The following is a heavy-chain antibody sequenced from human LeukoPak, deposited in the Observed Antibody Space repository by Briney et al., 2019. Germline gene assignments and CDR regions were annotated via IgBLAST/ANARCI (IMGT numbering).Heavy chain of an antibody. Sequence: SGVCLRLSCAASGFTFSSYAMSWVRQAPGKGLEWVSAISGSGGSTYYADSVKGRFTISRDNSKNTLYLQMNSLRAEDTAVYYCAKIGRHGVDYWGQGTLVTVSS. CDR1: GFTFSSYA. D-gene: IGHD2-8*01. V-gene: IGHV3-23*01. CDR3: AKIGRHGVDY. J-gene: IGHJ4*02. CDR2: ISGSGGST.